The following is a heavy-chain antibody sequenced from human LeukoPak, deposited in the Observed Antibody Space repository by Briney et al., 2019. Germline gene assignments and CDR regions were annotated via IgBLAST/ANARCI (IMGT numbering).Heavy chain of an antibody. CDR3: ASTFSTGPTKWFDP. CDR2: INPNSGGT. D-gene: IGHD2-2*01. V-gene: IGHV1-2*02. J-gene: IGHJ5*02. CDR1: GYTFTGYY. Sequence: ASVKVSCKASGYTFTGYYMHWVRQAPGQGLEWMGWINPNSGGTNYAQKFQGRVTMTRDTSTSTAYMELSRLRSDDTAVYYCASTFSTGPTKWFDPWGQGTLVTVSS.